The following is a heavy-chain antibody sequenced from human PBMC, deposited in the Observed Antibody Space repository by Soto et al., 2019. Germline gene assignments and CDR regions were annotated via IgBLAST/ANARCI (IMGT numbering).Heavy chain of an antibody. Sequence: QVQLQESGPGLVKPSETLSLTCTVSGGSISSYYWTWIRQLPGKGLEWIGYIYYSGSTNYNPSLKSRVTISVDTSNNHFSLRLTSVTAADTAVYYCARGRTIASRWWSDPWVQGILVTVSS. CDR3: ARGRTIASRWWSDP. J-gene: IGHJ5*02. V-gene: IGHV4-59*12. CDR2: IYYSGST. CDR1: GGSISSYY. D-gene: IGHD6-6*01.